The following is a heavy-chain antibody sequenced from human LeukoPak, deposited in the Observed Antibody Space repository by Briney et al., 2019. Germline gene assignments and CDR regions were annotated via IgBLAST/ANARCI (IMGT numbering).Heavy chain of an antibody. V-gene: IGHV3-21*01. CDR1: GFTFSSYS. CDR2: ISVGSSSI. J-gene: IGHJ4*02. Sequence: TGRSLTLSCAAPGFTFSSYSMTWVRQAPGKGLDWVSCISVGSSSINYADSVKGRFTISTDNAKNSLYLQMNSLRAEDTAVYYCARAAYGDYSPSDHWGEGTQVTVSS. D-gene: IGHD4-17*01. CDR3: ARAAYGDYSPSDH.